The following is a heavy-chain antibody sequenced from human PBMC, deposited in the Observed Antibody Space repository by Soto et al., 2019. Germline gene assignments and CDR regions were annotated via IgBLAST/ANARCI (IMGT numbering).Heavy chain of an antibody. CDR3: AKDPIGYDILTGYHDFDY. CDR2: ISGSGGST. CDR1: GFTFSSYA. Sequence: GGSLRLSCAASGFTFSSYAMSWVRQAPGKGLEWVSAISGSGGSTYYADSVKGRFTISRDNSKNTLYLQMNSLRAEDTAVYYCAKDPIGYDILTGYHDFDYWGQGTLVTVSS. V-gene: IGHV3-23*01. J-gene: IGHJ4*02. D-gene: IGHD3-9*01.